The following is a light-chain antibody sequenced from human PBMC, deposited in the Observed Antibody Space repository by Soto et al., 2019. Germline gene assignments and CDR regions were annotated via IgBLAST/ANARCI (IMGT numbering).Light chain of an antibody. Sequence: QSALTQPASVSGSPGQSITISCTGTSSDVGGYNYVSWYQQHPGKAPKLMIYDVSNRPSGVSKRFSGSKSGNTASLTISGLQAEDEGDYYCSSYTSSSTVFGGGTKLTVL. CDR3: SSYTSSSTV. V-gene: IGLV2-14*01. CDR2: DVS. J-gene: IGLJ2*01. CDR1: SSDVGGYNY.